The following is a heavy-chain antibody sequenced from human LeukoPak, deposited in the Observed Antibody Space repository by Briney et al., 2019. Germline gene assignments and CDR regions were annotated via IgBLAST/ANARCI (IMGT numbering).Heavy chain of an antibody. J-gene: IGHJ4*02. D-gene: IGHD5-24*01. CDR1: GFPFSSYW. V-gene: IGHV3-7*04. Sequence: GGSLRLSCVASGFPFSSYWMTWVRQAPGKGLEWEANIKQDGSKKSCVDSVKGRFTISRDNAKNSLYLQMNSLRAEDTAIYYCTRVGYIDEGIDYWGQGTLVTVSS. CDR3: TRVGYIDEGIDY. CDR2: IKQDGSKK.